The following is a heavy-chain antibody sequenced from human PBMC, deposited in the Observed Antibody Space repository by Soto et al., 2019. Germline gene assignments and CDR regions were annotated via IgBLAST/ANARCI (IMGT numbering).Heavy chain of an antibody. CDR3: ARDRYNYYYGMDV. CDR2: IYYSGST. V-gene: IGHV4-30-4*01. CDR1: GGSISSGDYY. J-gene: IGHJ6*02. Sequence: SETLSLTCTVSGGSISSGDYYWSWIRQPPGKGLEWIGYIYYSGSTYYNPSLKSRVTISVDTSKNQFSLKLSSVTAADTAVYYCARDRYNYYYGMDVWGQGTTVTVSS.